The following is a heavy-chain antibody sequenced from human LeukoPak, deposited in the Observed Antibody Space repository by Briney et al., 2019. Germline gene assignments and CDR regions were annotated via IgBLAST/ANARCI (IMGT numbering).Heavy chain of an antibody. Sequence: ASVKVSCKASGYTFTGSYIHWLRQAPGQGLEWMGWINSNSGDTNYTLKFQGRVTITRDTSIRTVYMELERLKSDDTAVYYCARDGAFDYWGQGTLVTVSS. J-gene: IGHJ4*02. CDR1: GYTFTGSY. V-gene: IGHV1-2*02. CDR2: INSNSGDT. CDR3: ARDGAFDY.